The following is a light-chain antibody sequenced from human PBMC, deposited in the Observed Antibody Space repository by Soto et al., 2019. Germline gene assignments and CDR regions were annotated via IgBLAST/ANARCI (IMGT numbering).Light chain of an antibody. CDR1: SGHSSYI. CDR2: LEGSGSY. J-gene: IGLJ2*01. Sequence: QPVLTQSSSASASLGSSVKLTCTLSSGHSSYIIAWHHQQPGKAPRYLMKLEGSGSYNKGSGVPDRFSGSSSGADRYLTISNLQFDDEANYFCETWDSTTRVFGGGTTLTVL. V-gene: IGLV4-60*02. CDR3: ETWDSTTRV.